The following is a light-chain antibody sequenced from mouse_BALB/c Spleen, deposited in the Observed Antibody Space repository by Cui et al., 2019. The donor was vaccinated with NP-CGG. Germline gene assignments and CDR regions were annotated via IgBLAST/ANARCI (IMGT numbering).Light chain of an antibody. V-gene: IGLV1*01. CDR1: TGAVTTSNY. Sequence: QAVVTQESALTTSPGETVTLTCRSNTGAVTTSNYANWVQEKPDHLFTGLLGGTNNRAPGVPARFSGSLIGDKAALTITGAQTGDEAIYFCALWYSNHWVFGGGTKLTVL. CDR3: ALWYSNHWV. CDR2: GTN. J-gene: IGLJ1*01.